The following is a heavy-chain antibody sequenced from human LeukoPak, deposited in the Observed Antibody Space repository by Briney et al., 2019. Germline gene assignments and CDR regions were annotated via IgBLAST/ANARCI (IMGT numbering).Heavy chain of an antibody. D-gene: IGHD4/OR15-4a*01. CDR2: IRYDGNNE. J-gene: IGHJ4*02. CDR3: ARDQGWVPTAFEF. CDR1: GFSFNSYG. Sequence: GGSLRLPCAASGFSFNSYGFHWFRQAPGKGLEWVAYIRYDGNNEDYADSVKGRFTISRDNSKNMVFLQMNRLRLEDTAVFYCARDQGWVPTAFEFWGQGILVTVSS. V-gene: IGHV3-30*02.